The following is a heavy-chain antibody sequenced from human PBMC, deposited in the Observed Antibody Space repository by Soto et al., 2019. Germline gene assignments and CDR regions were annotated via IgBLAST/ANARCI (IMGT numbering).Heavy chain of an antibody. CDR3: ARDLYYSSGRYFDHDAFDI. CDR1: GYNFTSYG. D-gene: IGHD6-19*01. J-gene: IGHJ3*02. CDR2: ISPHNDRT. V-gene: IGHV1-18*01. Sequence: ASVRVSCKASGYNFTSYGISWVRQAPGQGLEWMGWISPHNDRTKYARRFQDRVTMTTETPTSTVYMELGSLRSDDTAVYYCARDLYYSSGRYFDHDAFDIWGQGTVVTVSS.